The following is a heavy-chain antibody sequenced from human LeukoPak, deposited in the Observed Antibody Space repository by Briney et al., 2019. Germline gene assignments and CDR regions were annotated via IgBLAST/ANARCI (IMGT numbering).Heavy chain of an antibody. CDR1: GGSISSYY. J-gene: IGHJ3*02. Sequence: SETLSLTCTVSGGSISSYYWSWIRQPPGKGLEWIGYIYTSGSTNYNPSLKSRVTISVDTSKNQFSLKLSSVTAADTAVYYCARRYCSSTSCHDAFDIWGQETMVTVSS. CDR2: IYTSGST. CDR3: ARRYCSSTSCHDAFDI. D-gene: IGHD2-2*01. V-gene: IGHV4-4*09.